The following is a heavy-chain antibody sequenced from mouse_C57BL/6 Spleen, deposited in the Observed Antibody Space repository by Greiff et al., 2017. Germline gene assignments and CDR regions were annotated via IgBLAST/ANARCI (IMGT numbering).Heavy chain of an antibody. Sequence: EVKLLESGGGLVQPKGSLKLSCAASGFSFNTYAMNWVRQAPGKGLEWVARIRSKSNNYATYYADSVKDRFTISRYDSESMLYLQMNNLKTEDTSMYYGVNEGDLLWIWFAYWGQGTLVTVSA. CDR1: GFSFNTYA. J-gene: IGHJ3*01. CDR2: IRSKSNNYAT. CDR3: VNEGDLLWIWFAY. D-gene: IGHD2-1*01. V-gene: IGHV10-1*01.